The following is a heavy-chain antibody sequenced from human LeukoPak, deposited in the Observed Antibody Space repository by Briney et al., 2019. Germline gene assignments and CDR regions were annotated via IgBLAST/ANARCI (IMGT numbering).Heavy chain of an antibody. J-gene: IGHJ4*02. CDR1: GFTFSSYG. D-gene: IGHD3-22*01. CDR3: ATDDSSGYYPIDY. CDR2: ISYDGSNK. Sequence: PGGSLRLSCAASGFTFSSYGMHWVRQAPGKGLEWVAVISYDGSNKYYADSVKGRFTISRDNSKNTLYLQMNSLRAEDTAVYYCATDDSSGYYPIDYWGQGTLVTVSS. V-gene: IGHV3-30*03.